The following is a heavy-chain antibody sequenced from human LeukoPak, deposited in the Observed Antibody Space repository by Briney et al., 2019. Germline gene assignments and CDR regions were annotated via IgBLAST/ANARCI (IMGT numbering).Heavy chain of an antibody. D-gene: IGHD4-23*01. V-gene: IGHV4-39*01. Sequence: PSETLSLTCTVSGGCVSNSNYCWGWIRQPPGKQLEWIGSIDYSGSPLYNPSLKSRVTISVDTSKNQFSLKLSSVTAADTAVYYCARPLDCNYGGTAFDIWGQGTMVTVSS. CDR3: ARPLDCNYGGTAFDI. J-gene: IGHJ3*02. CDR2: IDYSGSP. CDR1: GGCVSNSNYC.